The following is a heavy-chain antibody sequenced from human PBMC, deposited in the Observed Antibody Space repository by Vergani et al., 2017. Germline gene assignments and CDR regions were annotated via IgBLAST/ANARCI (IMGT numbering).Heavy chain of an antibody. CDR2: IIPIFGTA. J-gene: IGHJ6*02. Sequence: QVQLVQSGAEVKKPGSSVKVSCKASGGTFSSYAISWVRQAPGQGLEWMGGIIPIFGTANYAQKFQGRVTITADESTSTAYMELSSLRSEDPAVYYCASGRYFDWLPYYYYYGMDVWGQGTTVTVSS. CDR3: ASGRYFDWLPYYYYYGMDV. CDR1: GGTFSSYA. D-gene: IGHD3-9*01. V-gene: IGHV1-69*12.